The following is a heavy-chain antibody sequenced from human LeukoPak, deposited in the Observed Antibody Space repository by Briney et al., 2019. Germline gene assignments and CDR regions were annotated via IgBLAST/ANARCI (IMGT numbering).Heavy chain of an antibody. CDR2: ISGSGGST. CDR3: ARGIAAGWFDP. Sequence: ESGGSLRLSCAASGFTFSSYAMSWVRQAPGKGLEWVSAISGSGGSTYYPGSVKGRFTISRENAKNSLYLQMNSLRAGDTAVYYCARGIAAGWFDPWGQGTLVTVSS. V-gene: IGHV3-23*01. CDR1: GFTFSSYA. D-gene: IGHD6-6*01. J-gene: IGHJ5*02.